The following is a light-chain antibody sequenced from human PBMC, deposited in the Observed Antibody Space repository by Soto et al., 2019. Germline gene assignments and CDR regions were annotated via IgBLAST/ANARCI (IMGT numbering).Light chain of an antibody. Sequence: DIQMTQSPSSLSASVGDRVTITCRTSQSVSSDLNWYQQKPGKAPNLLVFAASSLQSGVPSRFSGSGSGTDFTLTVNSLQPEDFATYSCQQSYTYPHTFGQGTKLEI. V-gene: IGKV1-39*01. J-gene: IGKJ2*01. CDR1: QSVSSD. CDR3: QQSYTYPHT. CDR2: AAS.